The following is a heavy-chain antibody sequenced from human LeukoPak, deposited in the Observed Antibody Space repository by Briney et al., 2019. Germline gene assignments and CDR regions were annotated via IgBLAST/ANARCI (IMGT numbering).Heavy chain of an antibody. D-gene: IGHD6-19*01. Sequence: SETLSLTCAVYGGSFSGYYWSWIRQPPGKGLEWIGEINHSGSTNYNPSLKSRVTISVDTSKNQFSLKLSSVTAADTAVYYCARDVIAVAGSHWYFDLWGRGTLVTVSS. V-gene: IGHV4-34*01. CDR1: GGSFSGYY. CDR3: ARDVIAVAGSHWYFDL. J-gene: IGHJ2*01. CDR2: INHSGST.